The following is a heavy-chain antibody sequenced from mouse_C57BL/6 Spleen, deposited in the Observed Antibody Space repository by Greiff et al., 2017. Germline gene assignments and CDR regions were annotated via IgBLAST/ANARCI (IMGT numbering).Heavy chain of an antibody. V-gene: IGHV5-16*01. Sequence: EVHLVESEGGLVQPGSSMKLSCTASGFTFSDYYMAWVRQVPEKGLEWVANINYDGSSTYYLDSLKSRFIISRDNAKNILYLQMSSLKSEDTATYYCARAPAYYSNPYFDYWGQGTTLTVSS. CDR3: ARAPAYYSNPYFDY. CDR1: GFTFSDYY. D-gene: IGHD2-5*01. CDR2: INYDGSST. J-gene: IGHJ2*01.